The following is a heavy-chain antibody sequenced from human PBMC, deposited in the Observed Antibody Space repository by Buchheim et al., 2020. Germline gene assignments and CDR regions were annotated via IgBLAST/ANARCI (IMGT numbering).Heavy chain of an antibody. J-gene: IGHJ6*02. CDR2: ISYDGSNK. CDR1: GFTFSSYG. D-gene: IGHD4-17*01. Sequence: QVQLVESGGGVVQPGRSLRLSCAASGFTFSSYGMHWVRQAPGKGLEWVAGISYDGSNKYYADSVKGRFTISRGNSKNTRYPQMNSLRAEDTAVYYCAKDLSTTYVILYYYYYGMDVWGQGTT. V-gene: IGHV3-30*18. CDR3: AKDLSTTYVILYYYYYGMDV.